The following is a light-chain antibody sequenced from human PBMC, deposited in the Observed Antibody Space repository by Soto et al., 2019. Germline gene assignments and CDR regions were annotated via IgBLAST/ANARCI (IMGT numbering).Light chain of an antibody. V-gene: IGKV3-15*01. CDR3: QQYNNWPPWT. CDR1: QSVSNN. Sequence: EIVMTQSPATLSVSPGERATLSCRASQSVSNNLAGYHQKAGQAPRLLIYGASTRATGIPARFSGSGSGTEFTLTISSLQSEDFAVYYCQQYNNWPPWTFGQGTKVEIK. J-gene: IGKJ1*01. CDR2: GAS.